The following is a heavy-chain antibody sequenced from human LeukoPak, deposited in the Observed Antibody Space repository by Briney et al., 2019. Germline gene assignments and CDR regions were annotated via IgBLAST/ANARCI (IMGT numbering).Heavy chain of an antibody. CDR3: ATDSGSSWYKGYYGMDV. J-gene: IGHJ6*02. V-gene: IGHV1-2*06. D-gene: IGHD6-13*01. CDR1: GYTFTGYY. CDR2: INPNNGGP. Sequence: ASVKVSCKASGYTFTGYYMHWVRQAPGQGLEWMGRINPNNGGPNYAQKFQGRVTMTRVTSISTAYMELGRLTSDDTAVYYCATDSGSSWYKGYYGMDVWGQGTTVTVSS.